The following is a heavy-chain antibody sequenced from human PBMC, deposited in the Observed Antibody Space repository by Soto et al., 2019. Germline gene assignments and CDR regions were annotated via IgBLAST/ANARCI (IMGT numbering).Heavy chain of an antibody. J-gene: IGHJ5*02. Sequence: SQTLSLTCTVSGDSISSSTYHWSWIRQPPGKGLEWIGDIYYSGTTNYNPSLKSRITMSVATSKNQLSLKLSSVTAADTAVYFCARAVETGGNWFGPWGQGTLVTVSS. V-gene: IGHV4-61*01. CDR1: GDSISSSTYH. CDR3: ARAVETGGNWFGP. D-gene: IGHD1-1*01. CDR2: IYYSGTT.